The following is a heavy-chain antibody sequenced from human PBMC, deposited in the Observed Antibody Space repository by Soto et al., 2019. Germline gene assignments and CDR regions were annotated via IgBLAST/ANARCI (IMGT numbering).Heavy chain of an antibody. CDR2: ISYDGSNK. D-gene: IGHD4-17*01. V-gene: IGHV3-30-3*01. Sequence: QVQLVESGGGVVQPGRYLRLSCAASGFTFSSYAMHWVRQAPGKGLEWVAVISYDGSNKYYADSVKGRFTISRDNSKNTLYLQMNSLRAEDTAVYYCARDLYYGDYVFDYWGQGTLVTVSS. CDR3: ARDLYYGDYVFDY. CDR1: GFTFSSYA. J-gene: IGHJ4*02.